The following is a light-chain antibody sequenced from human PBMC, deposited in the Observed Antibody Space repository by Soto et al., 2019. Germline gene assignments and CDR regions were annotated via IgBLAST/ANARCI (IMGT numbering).Light chain of an antibody. J-gene: IGKJ5*01. Sequence: EIVLTQSPGTLSLSPGERATLSCRASQSVSSNFLAWYQQKPGQSPRLLIYGASSRATGIPDRFSGSGSGTDFTLNISRLEPEDFAVYYCQHYCSSPPTFGQGTRLEIK. CDR1: QSVSSNF. V-gene: IGKV3-20*01. CDR2: GAS. CDR3: QHYCSSPPT.